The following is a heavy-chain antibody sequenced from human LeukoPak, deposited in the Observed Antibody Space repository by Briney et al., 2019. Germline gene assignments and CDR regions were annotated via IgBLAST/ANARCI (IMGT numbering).Heavy chain of an antibody. Sequence: GGSLRLSCAASGFTFINYPIHWVRQAPGKGLEWMAVMSYNGNNKYYADSVKGRFTISRDNSKTTLYLQMDRLGPGDTAVYYCARGASGTFSWFDSWGQGTLATVSS. CDR2: MSYNGNNK. CDR1: GFTFINYP. V-gene: IGHV3-30-3*01. CDR3: ARGASGTFSWFDS. D-gene: IGHD1-1*01. J-gene: IGHJ5*01.